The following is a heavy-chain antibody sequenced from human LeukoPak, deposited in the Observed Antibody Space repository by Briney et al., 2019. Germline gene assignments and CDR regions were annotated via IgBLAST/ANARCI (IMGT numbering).Heavy chain of an antibody. Sequence: NPSETLSLTCTVSAASISSSSYYWGWIPQPPGKGLDWIGTIFYTGTTYYDPSLKSRVTISVDTSKNQFSVRMSYVNAADTAVYYCARGVVVPAAMRGGYDFDYWGQGTLVTVSS. CDR1: AASISSSSYY. V-gene: IGHV4-39*01. CDR2: IFYTGTT. J-gene: IGHJ4*02. D-gene: IGHD2-2*01. CDR3: ARGVVVPAAMRGGYDFDY.